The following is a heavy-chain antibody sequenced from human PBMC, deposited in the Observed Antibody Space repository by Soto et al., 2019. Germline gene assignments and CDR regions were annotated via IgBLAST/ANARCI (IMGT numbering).Heavy chain of an antibody. V-gene: IGHV1-69*13. J-gene: IGHJ6*02. Sequence: SVKVSCKASGGTFSSYAISWVRQAPGQGLEWMGGIIPIFGTANYAQKFRGRVTITADESTSTAYMELSSLRSEDTAVYYCARVGEDFWSGYSQEPYYYYGMDVWGQGTTVTVSS. CDR2: IIPIFGTA. CDR1: GGTFSSYA. D-gene: IGHD3-3*01. CDR3: ARVGEDFWSGYSQEPYYYYGMDV.